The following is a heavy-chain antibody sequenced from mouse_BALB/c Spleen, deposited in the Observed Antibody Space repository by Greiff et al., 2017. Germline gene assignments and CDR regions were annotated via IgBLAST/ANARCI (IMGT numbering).Heavy chain of an antibody. J-gene: IGHJ3*01. D-gene: IGHD1-1*01. CDR1: GFTFSSFG. V-gene: IGHV5-17*02. CDR2: ISSGSSTI. CDR3: ARCYGSSSWFAY. Sequence: EVQGVESGGGLVQPGGSRKLSCAASGFTFSSFGMHWVRQAPEKGLEWVAYISSGSSTIYYADTVKGRFTISRDNPKNTLFLQMTSLRSEDTAMYYCARCYGSSSWFAYWGQGTLVTVSA.